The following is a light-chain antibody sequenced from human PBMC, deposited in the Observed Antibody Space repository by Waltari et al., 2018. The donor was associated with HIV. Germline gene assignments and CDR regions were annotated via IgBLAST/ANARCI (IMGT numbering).Light chain of an antibody. J-gene: IGLJ3*02. CDR3: HSYDRGLGGSV. CDR1: SSHLRPGYD. CDR2: DNV. V-gene: IGLV1-40*01. Sequence: QSVLTQPPSVSGAPRQRVPISGAVDSSHLRPGYDFHWYQQLPGTAPKLLISDNVNRPSGVPDRFSESTSGTSASLSITGLQAEDEADYYCHSYDRGLGGSVFGGGTKVTVL.